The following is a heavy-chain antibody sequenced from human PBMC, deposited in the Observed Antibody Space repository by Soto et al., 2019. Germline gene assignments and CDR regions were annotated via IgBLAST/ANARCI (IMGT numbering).Heavy chain of an antibody. CDR2: IYPGDSDT. J-gene: IGHJ6*02. CDR1: GYSFTSYW. D-gene: IGHD6-6*01. V-gene: IGHV5-51*01. Sequence: GESLKISCKGSGYSFTSYWIGWVRQMPGKGLEWMGIIYPGDSDTRYSPSFQGQVTISADKSISTAYLQWSSLKASDTAMYYCARVNVAASSGYYYYRMDVWGQGTTVTVSS. CDR3: ARVNVAASSGYYYYRMDV.